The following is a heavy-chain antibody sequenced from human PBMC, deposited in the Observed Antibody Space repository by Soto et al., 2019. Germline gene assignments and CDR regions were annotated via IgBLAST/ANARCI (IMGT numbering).Heavy chain of an antibody. CDR1: GFIFSSYS. J-gene: IGHJ4*02. V-gene: IGHV3-48*01. Sequence: PGGSLRLSCAASGFIFSSYSMNWVRQAPGKGLEWVSYISSSSSIIYYADSVKGRFTISRDNAKNSLYLQMNSLRAEDTAVYYCARTPTNNYLLDFDYWGQGTLVTVSS. CDR3: ARTPTNNYLLDFDY. D-gene: IGHD3-10*01. CDR2: ISSSSSII.